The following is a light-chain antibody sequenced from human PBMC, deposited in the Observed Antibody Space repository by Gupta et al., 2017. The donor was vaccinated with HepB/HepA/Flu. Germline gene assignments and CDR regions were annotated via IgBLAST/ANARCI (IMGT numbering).Light chain of an antibody. V-gene: IGLV3-21*02. CDR3: QVWDGSSDQGV. Sequence: QPPSLSVAPGQTARITCEGDHLGSKSVHWYRQKPGQAPVLVVSDDRDRPSGIPDRVSGSNSGNTATLTISRVEAGEEADYYCQVWDGSSDQGVFGAGTTLTVL. CDR2: DDR. J-gene: IGLJ1*01. CDR1: HLGSKS.